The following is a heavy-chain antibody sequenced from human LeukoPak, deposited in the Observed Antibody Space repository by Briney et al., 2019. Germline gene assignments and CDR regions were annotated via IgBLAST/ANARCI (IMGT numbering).Heavy chain of an antibody. D-gene: IGHD1-14*01. CDR3: AREILGGFNPGAY. J-gene: IGHJ4*02. CDR2: IHRSRST. V-gene: IGHV4-4*02. CDR1: LDSTTSNF. Sequence: SETLSLTCTVSLDSTTSNFWSWVRQPPGKSLEWIGEIHRSRSTNYNPSLQSRVIISIGRSRNQIVLELSSVTAADTAVYYCAREILGGFNPGAYWGQGTLVTVSS.